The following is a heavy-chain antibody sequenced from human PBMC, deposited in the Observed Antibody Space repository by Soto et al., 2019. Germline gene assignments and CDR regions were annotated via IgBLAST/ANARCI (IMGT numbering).Heavy chain of an antibody. CDR2: IPYDGSNK. CDR3: ARDYGDYINHLDY. V-gene: IGHV3-30-3*01. J-gene: IGHJ4*02. Sequence: QVQLVESGGGVVQPGRSLRLSCAASGFTFSSYAMHWVRQAPGKGLEWVAVIPYDGSNKYYADSVKGRFTISRDNSKNTLYLQMNSLRAEDTAVYYFARDYGDYINHLDYWGQGTLVTVSS. CDR1: GFTFSSYA. D-gene: IGHD4-17*01.